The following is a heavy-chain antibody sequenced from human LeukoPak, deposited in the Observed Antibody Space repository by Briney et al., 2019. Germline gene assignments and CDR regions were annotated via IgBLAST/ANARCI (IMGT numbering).Heavy chain of an antibody. Sequence: SETLSLTCTVSGGSISSSSYYWGWIRQPPGKGLEWIGNIYYSGSTYYNPSLKSRVTISEDTSKNQFSLKLSSVTAADTAVYYCARDQVVGAAYFDFWGQGALVTVSS. CDR1: GGSISSSSYY. CDR2: IYYSGST. V-gene: IGHV4-39*07. J-gene: IGHJ4*02. D-gene: IGHD1-26*01. CDR3: ARDQVVGAAYFDF.